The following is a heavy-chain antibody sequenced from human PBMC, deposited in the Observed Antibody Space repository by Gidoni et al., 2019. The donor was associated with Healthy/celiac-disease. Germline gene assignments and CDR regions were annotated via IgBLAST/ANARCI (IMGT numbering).Heavy chain of an antibody. J-gene: IGHJ4*02. D-gene: IGHD6-6*01. CDR1: GFTFSSYA. CDR2: ISYDGSNK. CDR3: ARDLWKGAPIAARRTTLDY. V-gene: IGHV3-30*04. Sequence: QVQLVESGGGVVQPGRSLTLSCAASGFTFSSYALHWVRQAPGKGLEWVAVISYDGSNKYYADSVKGRFTISRDNSKNTLYLQMNSLRAEDTAVYYCARDLWKGAPIAARRTTLDYWGQGTLVTVSS.